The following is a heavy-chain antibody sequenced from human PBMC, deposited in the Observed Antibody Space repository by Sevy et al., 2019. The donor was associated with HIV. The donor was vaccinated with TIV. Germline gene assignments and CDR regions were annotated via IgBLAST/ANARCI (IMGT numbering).Heavy chain of an antibody. J-gene: IGHJ3*02. CDR3: ARLLTADRNAFDI. Sequence: SETLSLTCTVSGGSISSSSYYWGWIRQPPGKGLEWIGSIYYSGSTYYNPSLKSRVTISVDTSKNQFSLKLSSVTAADTAVYYCARLLTADRNAFDIWGQGTMVTVSS. V-gene: IGHV4-39*01. D-gene: IGHD2-8*01. CDR1: GGSISSSSYY. CDR2: IYYSGST.